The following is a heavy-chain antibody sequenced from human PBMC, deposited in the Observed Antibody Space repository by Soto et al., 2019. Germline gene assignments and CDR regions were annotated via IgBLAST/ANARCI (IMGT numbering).Heavy chain of an antibody. CDR1: GFTFRGYA. Sequence: EEQLLESGGGLAQPGGSLRLSCAASGFTFRGYAMSWVRQAPGKGPEWVSGISGSGNSTYHAKSVKGRFIISRHNSKNTLYLEINSLRAEDTAVYYCAKAYGASHSPFDCWGQGTLVAVSS. V-gene: IGHV3-23*01. J-gene: IGHJ4*02. CDR3: AKAYGASHSPFDC. CDR2: ISGSGNST. D-gene: IGHD2-21*01.